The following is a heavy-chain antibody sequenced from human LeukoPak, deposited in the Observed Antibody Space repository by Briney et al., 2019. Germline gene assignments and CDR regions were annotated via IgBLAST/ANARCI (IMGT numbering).Heavy chain of an antibody. Sequence: SVKVSCKASGGTFSSYAISWVRQAPGQGLEWMGGIIPIFGTANYAQKFQGRVTITTDESTSTAYMELSSLGSEDTAVYYCARDRYGSGSYFFDYWGQGTLVTVSS. CDR2: IIPIFGTA. V-gene: IGHV1-69*05. J-gene: IGHJ4*02. D-gene: IGHD3-10*01. CDR3: ARDRYGSGSYFFDY. CDR1: GGTFSSYA.